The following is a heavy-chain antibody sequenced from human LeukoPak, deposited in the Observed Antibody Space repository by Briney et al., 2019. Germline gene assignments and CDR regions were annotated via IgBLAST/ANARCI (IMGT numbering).Heavy chain of an antibody. Sequence: SVKVSCKASGGTFSSYAISWVRQAPGQGLEWMGGIIPIFGTANYAQKFQGRVTITADKSTSTAYMELSSLRSEDTAVYYCARAQLVLRFLEWLQYGTSFDYWGQGTLVTVSS. J-gene: IGHJ4*02. D-gene: IGHD3-3*01. CDR2: IIPIFGTA. V-gene: IGHV1-69*06. CDR3: ARAQLVLRFLEWLQYGTSFDY. CDR1: GGTFSSYA.